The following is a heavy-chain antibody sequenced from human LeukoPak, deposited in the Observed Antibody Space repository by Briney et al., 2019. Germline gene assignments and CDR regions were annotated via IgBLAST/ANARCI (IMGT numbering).Heavy chain of an antibody. Sequence: SVKVSCKASGYTFSSYAISWVRQAPGQGLEWMGGIIPIFGTANYAQKFQGRVTITADESTSTAYMELSSLRSEDTAVYYCARALQLVRNWFDPWGQGTLVTVS. CDR2: IIPIFGTA. CDR1: GYTFSSYA. CDR3: ARALQLVRNWFDP. V-gene: IGHV1-69*13. J-gene: IGHJ5*02. D-gene: IGHD6-13*01.